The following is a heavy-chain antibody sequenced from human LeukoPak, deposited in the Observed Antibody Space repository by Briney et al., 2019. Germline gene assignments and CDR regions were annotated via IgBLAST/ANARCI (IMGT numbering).Heavy chain of an antibody. D-gene: IGHD3-10*01. CDR3: AKDVYGSGSYYTDVWGY. J-gene: IGHJ4*02. V-gene: IGHV1-18*01. Sequence: ASVKLSCKASGYTFTSYGISWVRQAPGQGLDWMGWISAYNGNTNYAQKLQGRVTMTTDTSTSTAYMELRSLRSDDTAVYYCAKDVYGSGSYYTDVWGYWGQGTLVTVSS. CDR2: ISAYNGNT. CDR1: GYTFTSYG.